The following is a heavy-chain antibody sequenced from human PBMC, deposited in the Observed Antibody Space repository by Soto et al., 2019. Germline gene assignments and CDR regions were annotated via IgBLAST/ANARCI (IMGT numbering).Heavy chain of an antibody. J-gene: IGHJ6*02. CDR2: IIPIFGTA. Sequence: QVQLVQSGAEVQKPGSSVKVSCKASGGTFSSYAISWVRQAPGQGLEWMGGIIPIFGTANYAQKFQGRVTITADESTSTAYMELSRLRAEDTAVYYCAREYPYCSGGSCYSHYYYGMDVWGQGTTVTVSS. D-gene: IGHD2-15*01. V-gene: IGHV1-69*01. CDR1: GGTFSSYA. CDR3: AREYPYCSGGSCYSHYYYGMDV.